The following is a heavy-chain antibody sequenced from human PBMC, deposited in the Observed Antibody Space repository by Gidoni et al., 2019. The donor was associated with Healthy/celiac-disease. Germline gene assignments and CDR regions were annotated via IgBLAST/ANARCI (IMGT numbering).Heavy chain of an antibody. Sequence: EVQLVESGGGLVQPGGSLRLSCSASGFTFSSYAMHWVRQAPGKGLEYVSAISSNGGSTYYADSVKGRFTISRDNSKNTLYLQMSSLRAEDTAVYYCVKGYRPYSSGWNDAFDIWGQGTMVTVSS. CDR1: GFTFSSYA. D-gene: IGHD6-19*01. J-gene: IGHJ3*02. V-gene: IGHV3-64D*06. CDR3: VKGYRPYSSGWNDAFDI. CDR2: ISSNGGST.